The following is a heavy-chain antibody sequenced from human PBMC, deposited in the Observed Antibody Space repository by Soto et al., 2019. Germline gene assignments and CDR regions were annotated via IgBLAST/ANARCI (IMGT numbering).Heavy chain of an antibody. V-gene: IGHV4-59*08. CDR2: IYYSGST. CDR1: DGSIISYY. J-gene: IGHJ4*02. CDR3: ARHIDY. Sequence: SETLSLTCSVSDGSIISYYWSWIRQPPGKGLEWIGYIYYSGSTYYTPSLKSRITISGDTSKNQFSLKLSSVTAADTAVYYCARHIDYWGQGTLVTVSS.